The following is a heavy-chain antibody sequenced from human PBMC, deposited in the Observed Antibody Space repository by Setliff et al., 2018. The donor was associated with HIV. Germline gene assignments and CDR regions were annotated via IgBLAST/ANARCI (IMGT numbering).Heavy chain of an antibody. V-gene: IGHV4-38-2*01. CDR2: IHHSGNT. CDR3: AGQDLAEVRWYYMDY. Sequence: SETLSLTCPVSGYSTSSGYYWGWIRQPPGRGLEWIGAIHHSGNTYYNPSLKSRVTISVDTSKNLFSLKVNSVTAADTAVYYCAGQDLAEVRWYYMDYWGQGALVTVSS. J-gene: IGHJ4*02. D-gene: IGHD2-15*01. CDR1: GYSTSSGYY.